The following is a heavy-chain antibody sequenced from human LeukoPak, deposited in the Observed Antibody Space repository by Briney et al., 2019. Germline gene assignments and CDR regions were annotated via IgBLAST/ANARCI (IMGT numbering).Heavy chain of an antibody. V-gene: IGHV3-9*01. CDR2: ISWSGDRM. Sequence: GGSLRLSCAASGFTFEDHVMHWVRQAPGKGLEWVSSISWSGDRMGYADAVKGRFTISRDNAKNSLFLQMNSLRVEDTALYYCAKDLGGSATSVWGQGTLVTVSS. CDR3: AKDLGGSATSV. D-gene: IGHD2-2*01. J-gene: IGHJ4*02. CDR1: GFTFEDHV.